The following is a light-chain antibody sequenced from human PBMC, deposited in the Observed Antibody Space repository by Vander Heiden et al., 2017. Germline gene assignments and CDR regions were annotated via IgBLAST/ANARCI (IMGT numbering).Light chain of an antibody. CDR3: AAWDDSLNEGV. Sequence: QSVLTPPPSAFGTPGQRVTIACSGSSSNSGSNTVNWYQQLPGTAPKLLIYSNKQRPSGVPDRFSGSKSGTAASLAISGLQSEDEADYYCAAWDDSLNEGVFGGGTKLTVL. J-gene: IGLJ3*02. CDR2: SNK. CDR1: SSNSGSNT. V-gene: IGLV1-44*01.